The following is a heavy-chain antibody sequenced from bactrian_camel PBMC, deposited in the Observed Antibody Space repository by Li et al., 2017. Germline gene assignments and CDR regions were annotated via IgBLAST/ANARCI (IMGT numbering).Heavy chain of an antibody. V-gene: IGHV3S54*01. J-gene: IGHJ4*01. CDR1: GHLYGGNC. CDR2: IDSGTGKT. D-gene: IGHD4*01. CDR3: AGLDMDMDYEPR. Sequence: VQLVESGGGSVQAGGSLRLSCASAGHLYGGNCKAWFRQAPGKEREGIATIDSGTGKTYCADSVKGRFTVSRDSARNTVYLQMNSLKPEDTAVYYCAGLDMDMDYEPRWGQGTQVTVS.